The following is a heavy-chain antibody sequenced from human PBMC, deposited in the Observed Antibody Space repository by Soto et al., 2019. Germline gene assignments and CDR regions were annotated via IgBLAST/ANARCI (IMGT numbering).Heavy chain of an antibody. CDR1: GFTFSTYA. D-gene: IGHD3-10*01. V-gene: IGHV3-23*01. CDR3: AKRPESLLYFDY. CDR2: ISGNGGNT. Sequence: EVQLLESGGDLVQPGGSLRLSCAASGFTFSTYAMSWVRQTPGKGLEWVSTISGNGGNTYYADSVKGRFTISRDNSKNTLYLQMNSLRAEDTAIYYCAKRPESLLYFDYWGHGTLVTVSS. J-gene: IGHJ4*01.